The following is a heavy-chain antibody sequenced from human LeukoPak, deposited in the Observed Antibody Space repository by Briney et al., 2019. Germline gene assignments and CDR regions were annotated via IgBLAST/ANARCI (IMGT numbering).Heavy chain of an antibody. D-gene: IGHD3-3*01. CDR1: GFTFSSYW. Sequence: GGSMRLSCAASGFTFSSYWMSWVRQAPGKGLEWVVNIKQDGSEKYYVDSVKGRFTISRDNAKNSLYLQMNSLRAEDTAVYYCARVITIFGVDGGWFDPWGQGTLVTVSS. V-gene: IGHV3-7*04. CDR3: ARVITIFGVDGGWFDP. J-gene: IGHJ5*02. CDR2: IKQDGSEK.